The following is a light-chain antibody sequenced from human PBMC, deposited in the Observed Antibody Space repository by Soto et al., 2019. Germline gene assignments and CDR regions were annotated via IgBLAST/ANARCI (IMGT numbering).Light chain of an antibody. J-gene: IGKJ1*01. Sequence: VFTQSACSVSLSLWYSATLFCRSSEGVASNYLAWYQQKPGRAPRLLIYTASTRATDIPDRFSGSGSGTDFTLTISRLEPEDVAVYYCQQYGSSPWAFGQGTKVDIK. CDR2: TAS. CDR3: QQYGSSPWA. CDR1: EGVASNY. V-gene: IGKV3-20*01.